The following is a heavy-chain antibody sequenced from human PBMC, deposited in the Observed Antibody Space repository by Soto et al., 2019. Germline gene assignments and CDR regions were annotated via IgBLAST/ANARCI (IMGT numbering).Heavy chain of an antibody. Sequence: EVQLLESGGGLVQPGGSLRLSCAASGFTFSSYAMSWVRQAPGKGLEWVSAISGSGGSTYYADSVKGRFTISRDNSKNTLYLQMNSLGAEDTAVYYCAKVTYYDFWSGYYAGNYYYGMDVWGQGTTVTVSS. CDR3: AKVTYYDFWSGYYAGNYYYGMDV. D-gene: IGHD3-3*01. J-gene: IGHJ6*02. CDR1: GFTFSSYA. V-gene: IGHV3-23*01. CDR2: ISGSGGST.